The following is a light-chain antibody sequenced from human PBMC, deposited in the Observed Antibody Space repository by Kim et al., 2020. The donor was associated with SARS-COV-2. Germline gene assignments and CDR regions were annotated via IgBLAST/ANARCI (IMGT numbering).Light chain of an antibody. CDR3: AAWDDSLNGVV. Sequence: GQRVTISCFGSSSNIGSNNVNWYQQLPGTAPKLLMYRDNQRPSGVPDRFSGSKSGTSASLAISGLQSEDEAGYYCAAWDDSLNGVVFGGGTQLTVL. CDR1: SSNIGSNN. V-gene: IGLV1-44*01. J-gene: IGLJ2*01. CDR2: RDN.